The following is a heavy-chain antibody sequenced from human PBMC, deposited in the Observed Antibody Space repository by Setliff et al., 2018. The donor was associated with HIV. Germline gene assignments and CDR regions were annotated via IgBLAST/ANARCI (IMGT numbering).Heavy chain of an antibody. D-gene: IGHD3-22*01. Sequence: ASVKVSCKASGYIFTSYGISWVRQAPGQVLEWMGWISAYNGNTNYAQKFQGRVSMTIDTSTSTAYMGLRSLRPDDTAVYFCARDPSSGIYYDSSGQYFQNWGQGTLVTVSS. CDR2: ISAYNGNT. J-gene: IGHJ1*01. V-gene: IGHV1-18*01. CDR3: ARDPSSGIYYDSSGQYFQN. CDR1: GYIFTSYG.